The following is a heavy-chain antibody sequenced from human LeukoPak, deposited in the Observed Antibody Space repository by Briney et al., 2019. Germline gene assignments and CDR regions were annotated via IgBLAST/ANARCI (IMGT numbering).Heavy chain of an antibody. CDR2: ISAYNGNT. D-gene: IGHD5-24*01. CDR1: GYTFTSYG. Sequence: AAVTVSCKASGYTFTSYGSSWVRQAPGQGLEGMGWISAYNGNTNYAQKLQGRVTMTTDTSTSTAYMELRSLRSDDTAVYYCARDQFYYYYMDVWGKGTTVTVSS. CDR3: ARDQFYYYYMDV. J-gene: IGHJ6*03. V-gene: IGHV1-18*01.